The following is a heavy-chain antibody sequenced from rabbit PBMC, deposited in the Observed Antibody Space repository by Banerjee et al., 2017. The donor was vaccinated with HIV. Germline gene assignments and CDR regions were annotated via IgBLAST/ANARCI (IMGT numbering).Heavy chain of an antibody. CDR1: GFSFSSGYD. Sequence: QSLEESGGDLVKPGASLTLTCTASGFSFSSGYDMCWVRQAPGKGLEWIGCIYTVNDKTYYASWVNGRFSISKTSSTTVTLQMTSLTAADTATYFCARDLTDSDGWYFSLWGPGTLVTVS. D-gene: IGHD6-1*01. J-gene: IGHJ4*01. V-gene: IGHV1S40*01. CDR2: IYTVNDKT. CDR3: ARDLTDSDGWYFSL.